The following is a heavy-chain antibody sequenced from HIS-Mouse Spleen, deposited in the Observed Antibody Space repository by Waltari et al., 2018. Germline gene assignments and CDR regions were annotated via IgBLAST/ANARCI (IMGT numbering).Heavy chain of an antibody. J-gene: IGHJ2*01. D-gene: IGHD6-13*01. CDR2: IYYRGST. Sequence: QLQLQESGPGLVKPSETLSLTCTVAGGSISISRYYCGWIRQPPGKGVEWIGSIYYRGSTYYNPSLKSRVTISVDTSKNQFSLKLSSVTAADTAVYYCAREIPYSSSWYDWYFDLWGRGTLVTVSS. CDR3: AREIPYSSSWYDWYFDL. V-gene: IGHV4-39*07. CDR1: GGSISISRYY.